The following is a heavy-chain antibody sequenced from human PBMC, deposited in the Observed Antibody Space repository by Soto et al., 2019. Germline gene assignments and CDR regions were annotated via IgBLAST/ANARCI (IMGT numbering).Heavy chain of an antibody. Sequence: PSETLSLTCTVSGGSIITYYCIFIRQPPLGTLEWIGYIYASGATTYNPSLESRVTMSVDMPNNEFSLELTSLTAADTAVYYCARSHSFDGSIYHYYFDFWGQGTLVTVSS. V-gene: IGHV4-59*01. CDR3: ARSHSFDGSIYHYYFDF. D-gene: IGHD3-10*01. J-gene: IGHJ4*02. CDR1: GGSIITYY. CDR2: IYASGAT.